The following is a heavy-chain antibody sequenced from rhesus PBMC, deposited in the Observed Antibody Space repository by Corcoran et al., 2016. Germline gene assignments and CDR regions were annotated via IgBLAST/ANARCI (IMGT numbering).Heavy chain of an antibody. V-gene: IGHV4-99*01. CDR3: ARWHVAVTSYFDY. CDR1: GDSISSGYS. Sequence: QVQLQESGPGLVKPSETLSLTCAVSGDSISSGYSWGWLRQHSGKGLEYSGYISGRSGGSYYNPSLNGRVTISKDTSKNQRSLKLSSVTAADTAVYYFARWHVAVTSYFDYWGQGILVTVSS. J-gene: IGHJ4*01. D-gene: IGHD6-37*01. CDR2: ISGRSGGS.